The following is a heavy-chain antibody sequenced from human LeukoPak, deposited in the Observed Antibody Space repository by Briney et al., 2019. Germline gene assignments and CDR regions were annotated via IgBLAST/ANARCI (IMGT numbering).Heavy chain of an antibody. CDR3: ARDLPRYCSGGSCSNWFDP. D-gene: IGHD2-15*01. J-gene: IGHJ5*02. CDR1: GYTFTGYY. Sequence: ASVKVSCKASGYTFTGYYMHWVRQAPGQGVEWMGWINPNSGGTNYAQKFQGRVTMTRDTSISTAYMELSRLRSDDTAVYYCARDLPRYCSGGSCSNWFDPWGQGTLVTVSS. CDR2: INPNSGGT. V-gene: IGHV1-2*02.